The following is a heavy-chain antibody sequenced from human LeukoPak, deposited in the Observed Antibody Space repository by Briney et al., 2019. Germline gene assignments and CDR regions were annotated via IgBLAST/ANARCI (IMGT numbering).Heavy chain of an antibody. V-gene: IGHV3-48*03. CDR1: GFTFSSYE. CDR2: ISSSGRTT. Sequence: GGSLRLSCTASGFTFSSYEMNWVRQAPGKGLEWISFISSSGRTTYYADSVKGRFTISRDNSKNTLYLQMNSLRAEDTAVYYCAKTLEDSSGYYYEHFDYWGQGTLVTVSS. CDR3: AKTLEDSSGYYYEHFDY. D-gene: IGHD3-22*01. J-gene: IGHJ4*02.